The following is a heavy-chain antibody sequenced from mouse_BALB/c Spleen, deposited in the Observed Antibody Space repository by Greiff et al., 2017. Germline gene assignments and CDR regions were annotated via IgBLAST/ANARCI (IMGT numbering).Heavy chain of an antibody. Sequence: EVQLQQSGTVLARPGASVKMSCKASGYSFTSYWMHWVKQRPGQGLEWIGAIYPGNSDTSYNQKFKGKAKLTAVTSASTAYMELSSLTNEDSAVYYCTSECTAATGFAYWGQGTLVTVSA. CDR1: GYSFTSYW. J-gene: IGHJ3*01. CDR3: TSECTAATGFAY. CDR2: IYPGNSDT. D-gene: IGHD1-2*01. V-gene: IGHV1-5*01.